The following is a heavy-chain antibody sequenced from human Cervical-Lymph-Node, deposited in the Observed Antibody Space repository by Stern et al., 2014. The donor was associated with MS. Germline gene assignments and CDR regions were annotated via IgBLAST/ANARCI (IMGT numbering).Heavy chain of an antibody. V-gene: IGHV4-59*01. J-gene: IGHJ5*02. CDR3: ARGAGWFDP. CDR1: GGSISSYY. CDR2: ITDSGGP. Sequence: QVQLQESGPGLVKPSETLSLTCTVSGGSISSYYWSWIRQPPGKGLEWIGYITDSGGPNFNPPLKSRVTISVDTSKNQFSLKLSSVTAADPAVYYCARGAGWFDPWGQGTLVTVSS.